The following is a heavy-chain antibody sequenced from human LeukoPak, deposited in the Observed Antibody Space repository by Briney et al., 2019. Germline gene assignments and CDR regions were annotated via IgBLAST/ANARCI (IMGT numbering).Heavy chain of an antibody. CDR1: GYSFTSYG. J-gene: IGHJ4*02. Sequence: ASVKVSCKASGYSFTSYGITWVRQAPGQGLEWMGWISTYDGNANYAQKLQGRVTMTTDTSTTTAYMELRSLRSDDTAVYYCARAPSGFTYGPGDHWGQGTLVTVSS. D-gene: IGHD5-18*01. CDR2: ISTYDGNA. CDR3: ARAPSGFTYGPGDH. V-gene: IGHV1-18*01.